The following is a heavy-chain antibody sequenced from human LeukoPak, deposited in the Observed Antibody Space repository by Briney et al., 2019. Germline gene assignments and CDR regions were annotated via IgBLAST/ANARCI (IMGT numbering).Heavy chain of an antibody. J-gene: IGHJ4*02. CDR1: GGSISSSSYY. V-gene: IGHV4-39*02. D-gene: IGHD2-15*01. CDR2: ISHSGTT. Sequence: SETLSLTCTVSGGSISSSSYYWGWIRQPPGKGLEWIALISHSGTTYYNPSLKSRVTMSVDTSKNQFSLKLNSVTAADTAVYYCLRDQDCSGGDCQVCWGQGTLVTVSS. CDR3: LRDQDCSGGDCQVC.